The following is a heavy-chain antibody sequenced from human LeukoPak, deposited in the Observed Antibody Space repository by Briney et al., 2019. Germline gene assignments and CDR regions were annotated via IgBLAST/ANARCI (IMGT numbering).Heavy chain of an antibody. D-gene: IGHD1-14*01. V-gene: IGHV1-46*01. CDR3: ARVSAEPSKSSDY. J-gene: IGHJ4*02. CDR2: INPSGGST. CDR1: ASTFTSYY. Sequence: ASGKLSCKAAASTFTSYYMHLERDAPAPGHEWRGMINPSGGSTRYVQKFQGRVTMTRDMSTSTVYMGLSSLRSEDTAVYYCARVSAEPSKSSDYWGQGTLVTVSS.